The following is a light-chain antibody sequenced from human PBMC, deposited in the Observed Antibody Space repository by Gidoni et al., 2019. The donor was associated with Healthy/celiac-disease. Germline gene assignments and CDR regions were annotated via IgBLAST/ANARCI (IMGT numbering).Light chain of an antibody. CDR1: QSVSSN. Sequence: VMTQSPATLSVSPGERATLSCRASQSVSSNLAWYQQKPGQAPRLLIYGAPTRATGIPARFSGSGSGTEFTLTISSLQSEDFAVYYCQLENTFGQGTKLEIK. J-gene: IGKJ2*01. CDR3: QLENT. CDR2: GAP. V-gene: IGKV3-15*01.